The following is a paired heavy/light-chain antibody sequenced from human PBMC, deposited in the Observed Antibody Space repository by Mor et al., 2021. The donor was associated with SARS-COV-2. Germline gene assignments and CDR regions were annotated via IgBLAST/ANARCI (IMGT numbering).Light chain of an antibody. CDR2: AAS. CDR1: QGIKND. V-gene: IGKV1-17*01. CDR3: LQHNSYPLT. J-gene: IGKJ4*02. Sequence: DIQMTQSPSSLSASVGDRVTITCRASQGIKNDLGWYQQKPGKAPKRLIYAASSLQSGVPSRFSGSGSGTEFTLTISSLQPEDFATYYCLQHNSYPLTFGGGTKVEIK.
Heavy chain of an antibody. CDR3: ARRTLTWDAAAAGTAAFGY. CDR1: GGSFSGYY. J-gene: IGHJ4*02. CDR2: INYSGGT. V-gene: IGHV4-34*01. Sequence: QVQLQQWGAGLLKPSETLSLTCAVYGGSFSGYYWTWIRQPPGKGLEWIGEINYSGGTNYNPSLKSRVTISVDTSKNQFSLDLNSVTAADTAVYYCARRTLTWDAAAAGTAAFGYWGQGTPVTVSS. D-gene: IGHD6-13*01.